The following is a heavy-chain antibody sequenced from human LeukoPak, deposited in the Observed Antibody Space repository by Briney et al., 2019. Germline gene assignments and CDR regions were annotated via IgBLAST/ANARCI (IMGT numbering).Heavy chain of an antibody. Sequence: GGSLRLSCAASGFTFDSYAMNWVRQAPGKGLEWVSYIRGGGAGARYAEPVKGRFTISRDNAKNTLYLQMDSLSVEDTATSYCAECSATYYNDAFDVWGRGTMVTVSS. CDR1: GFTFDSYA. CDR2: IRGGGAGA. D-gene: IGHD3-10*02. J-gene: IGHJ3*01. V-gene: IGHV3-23*01. CDR3: AECSATYYNDAFDV.